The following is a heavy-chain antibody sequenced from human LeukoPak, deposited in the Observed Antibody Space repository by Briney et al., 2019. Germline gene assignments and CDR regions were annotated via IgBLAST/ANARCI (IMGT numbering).Heavy chain of an antibody. D-gene: IGHD3-22*01. CDR3: ARAGAYYDSSGYYYYFDY. CDR2: IYYSGST. V-gene: IGHV4-31*03. Sequence: PSETLSLTCTVSGGSISSGGYYWSWIRQHPGKGLEWIGYIYYSGSTYYNPSLKSRVTISVDTSKNQFSLKLSSVTAADTAVYYCARAGAYYDSSGYYYYFDYWGQGTLVTVSS. CDR1: GGSISSGGYY. J-gene: IGHJ4*02.